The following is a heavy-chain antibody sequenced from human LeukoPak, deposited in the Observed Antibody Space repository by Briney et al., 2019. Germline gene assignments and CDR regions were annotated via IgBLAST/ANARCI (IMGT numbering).Heavy chain of an antibody. CDR2: IYYSGST. D-gene: IGHD3-9*01. CDR1: GGSISSSNW. CDR3: ARGNDVLTS. V-gene: IGHV4-4*02. Sequence: SGTLSLTCAVSGGSISSSNWWSWVRQPPGKELGWIGYIYYSGSTNYNPSLKSRVTISVDTSKNQFSLKLSSVTAADTAVYYCARGNDVLTSWGQGTLVTVSS. J-gene: IGHJ5*02.